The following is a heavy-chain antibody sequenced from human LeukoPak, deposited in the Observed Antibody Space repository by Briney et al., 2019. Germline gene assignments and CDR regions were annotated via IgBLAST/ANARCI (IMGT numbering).Heavy chain of an antibody. D-gene: IGHD3-22*01. CDR2: IYSDGST. J-gene: IGHJ4*02. Sequence: GGSLRLSCAASGFTVSSHYMSWVRQAPGKGLKWVSVIYSDGSTYYADSVEGRFTISRDSSKNTLYLQMNSLRAEDTAVYYCTRVAYYYDSSGYYHFDYWGQGTLVTVSS. V-gene: IGHV3-53*01. CDR1: GFTVSSHY. CDR3: TRVAYYYDSSGYYHFDY.